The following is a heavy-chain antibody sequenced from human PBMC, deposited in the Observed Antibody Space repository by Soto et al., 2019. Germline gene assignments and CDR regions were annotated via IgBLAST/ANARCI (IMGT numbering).Heavy chain of an antibody. CDR1: GFTFSSYG. Sequence: PGGSMRLSCAASGFTFSSYGMHWVRQAPGKGLEWVAVISHDGSNKYYADSVKGRFTISRDNSKNTLYLQMNSLRAEDTAVYYCAKHPGGYSKPELFRCGQGTLVTVSA. CDR2: ISHDGSNK. CDR3: AKHPGGYSKPELFR. V-gene: IGHV3-30*18. J-gene: IGHJ4*02. D-gene: IGHD4-4*01.